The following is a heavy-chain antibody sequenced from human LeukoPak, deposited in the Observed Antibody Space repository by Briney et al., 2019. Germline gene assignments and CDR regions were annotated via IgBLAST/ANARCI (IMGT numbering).Heavy chain of an antibody. CDR2: VAYSGTT. D-gene: IGHD6-19*01. J-gene: IGHJ6*03. Sequence: SETLSLICSVSGASITTSNYLWGWIRQPPGKGLEWIGTVAYSGTTYYNPSLKSRVTMSLDTSKNQFSLKLSSVTAADTAVYYCARRPPAGWGYYYYYMDVWGKGTTVTISS. V-gene: IGHV4-39*07. CDR3: ARRPPAGWGYYYYYMDV. CDR1: GASITTSNYL.